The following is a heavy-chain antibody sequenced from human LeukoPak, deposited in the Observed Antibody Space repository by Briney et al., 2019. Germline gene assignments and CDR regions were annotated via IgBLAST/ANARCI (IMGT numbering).Heavy chain of an antibody. CDR2: ICSGGNT. J-gene: IGHJ4*02. D-gene: IGHD5-18*01. CDR3: ARGSVSYGYRSQGY. CDR1: GGSVSSDYY. Sequence: SETLSLTCTVSGGSVSSDYYWGWIRQPPGKGLEWIGSICSGGNTCYNPSLKSRVTISVDTSKNQFSLKLSSVTAADTAVYYCARGSVSYGYRSQGYWGQGTLVTVSS. V-gene: IGHV4-38-2*02.